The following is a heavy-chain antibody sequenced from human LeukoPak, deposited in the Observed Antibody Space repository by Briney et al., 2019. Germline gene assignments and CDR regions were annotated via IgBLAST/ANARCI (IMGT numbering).Heavy chain of an antibody. D-gene: IGHD2-2*01. CDR3: ARGFPVPFAFDI. CDR2: INHSGST. CDR1: GGSFSGYY. V-gene: IGHV4-34*01. Sequence: SETLSLTCAVYGGSFSGYYWSWIRQPPGKGLEWIGEINHSGSTNYNPSLKSRVTISVDTSKNQFSLKLSSVTAADTAVYYCARGFPVPFAFDIWSQGTMVTVSS. J-gene: IGHJ3*02.